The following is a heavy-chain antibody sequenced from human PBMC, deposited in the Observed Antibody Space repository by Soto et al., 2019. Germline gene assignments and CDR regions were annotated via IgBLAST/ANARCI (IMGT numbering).Heavy chain of an antibody. CDR1: GYTFTSYA. D-gene: IGHD2-8*01. V-gene: IGHV1-3*01. Sequence: QVPLVQSGAEVKKPGASVKVSCKASGYTFTSYAMHWVRQAPGQRLEWMGWINAGNGNTKYSQKFQGRVTITRDTSASTAYIELSSLRSEDTGVYYCARGPMGVTRSYWGQGTLVTVSS. J-gene: IGHJ4*02. CDR3: ARGPMGVTRSY. CDR2: INAGNGNT.